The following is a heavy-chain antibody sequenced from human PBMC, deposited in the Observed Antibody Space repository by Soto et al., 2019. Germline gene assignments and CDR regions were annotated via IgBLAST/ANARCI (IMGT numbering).Heavy chain of an antibody. J-gene: IGHJ4*02. CDR2: IIPILGIA. CDR1: GGTFSSYT. D-gene: IGHD3-22*01. V-gene: IGHV1-69*08. CDR3: ARERRSYYYDSSGYPMGDY. Sequence: QVQLVQSGAEVKKPGSSVKVSCKASGGTFSSYTISWVRQAPGQGLEWMGRIIPILGIANYAQKFQGRVTITADKSTSTAYMELSSLRSEDTAVYYCARERRSYYYDSSGYPMGDYWGQGTLVTVSS.